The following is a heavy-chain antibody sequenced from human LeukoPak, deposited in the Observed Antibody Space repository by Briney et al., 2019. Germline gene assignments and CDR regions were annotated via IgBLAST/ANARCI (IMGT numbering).Heavy chain of an antibody. D-gene: IGHD3-10*01. CDR1: GYMFTGYH. V-gene: IGHV1-2*02. J-gene: IGHJ4*02. Sequence: ASVKVSCKASGYMFTGYHMHWVRQAPGQGLEWMGWISLNSGGTSYAQTFEGRVTITRDMSTSTAYMELSSLRSEDTAVYYCAADLGTMVRGVTPENFDYWGQGTLVTVSS. CDR2: ISLNSGGT. CDR3: AADLGTMVRGVTPENFDY.